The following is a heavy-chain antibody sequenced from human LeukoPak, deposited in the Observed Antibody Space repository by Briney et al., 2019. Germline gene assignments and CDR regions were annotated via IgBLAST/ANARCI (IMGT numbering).Heavy chain of an antibody. Sequence: PSETLSLTCTVSGGSINSGDYYWRWIRQPPGKGLEWIGYIYYSGSTNYNPSLKSRVTISVDTSKNQFSLKLSSVTAADTAVYYCARFVSLGSLDYWGQGTLVTVSS. CDR2: IYYSGST. J-gene: IGHJ4*02. CDR1: GGSINSGDYY. CDR3: ARFVSLGSLDY. D-gene: IGHD2-15*01. V-gene: IGHV4-61*08.